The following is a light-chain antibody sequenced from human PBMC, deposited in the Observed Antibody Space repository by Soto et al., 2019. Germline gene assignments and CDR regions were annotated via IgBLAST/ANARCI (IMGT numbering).Light chain of an antibody. CDR1: QSVSSSY. Sequence: EIVLTQSPGTLSLSPGERATLSCRASQSVSSSYLAWYQQKPGQAPRLLIYGASSRATGIPDRFSGSGSGTDFTLTISSLEPEDFAVYYCQQYGSSSWTCGQGTKVEIK. V-gene: IGKV3-20*01. CDR2: GAS. CDR3: QQYGSSSWT. J-gene: IGKJ1*01.